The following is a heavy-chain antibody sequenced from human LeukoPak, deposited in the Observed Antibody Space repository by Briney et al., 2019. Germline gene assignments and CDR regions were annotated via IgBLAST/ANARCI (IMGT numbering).Heavy chain of an antibody. D-gene: IGHD4-17*01. CDR1: GLTVSSNY. Sequence: GGSLRLSCAASGLTVSSNYMSWVRQTPGKGLEWVSVIYSGGGTYYADSVKGRFTISRDNSKNTLYLQMNSLRAEDTAVYYCARDMTTVTTGDYWGQGTLVTVSS. V-gene: IGHV3-66*01. CDR3: ARDMTTVTTGDY. J-gene: IGHJ4*02. CDR2: IYSGGGT.